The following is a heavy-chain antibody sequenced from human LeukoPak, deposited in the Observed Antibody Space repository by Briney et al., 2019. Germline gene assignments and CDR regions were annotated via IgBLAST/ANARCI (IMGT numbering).Heavy chain of an antibody. J-gene: IGHJ4*02. D-gene: IGHD6-6*01. CDR3: ARDREQLGRSNDY. CDR2: ISAYNGNT. CDR1: GGSFNNFA. Sequence: GASVKVSCKASGGSFNNFAVIWVRQAPGQGLEWMGWISAYNGNTNYAQKLQGRVTMTTDTSTSTAYMELRSLRSDDAAVYYCARDREQLGRSNDYWGQGTLVTVSS. V-gene: IGHV1-18*01.